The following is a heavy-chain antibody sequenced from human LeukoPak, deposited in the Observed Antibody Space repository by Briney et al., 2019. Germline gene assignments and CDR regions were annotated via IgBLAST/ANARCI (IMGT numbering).Heavy chain of an antibody. CDR1: GFTFSSYW. V-gene: IGHV3-7*01. Sequence: GGSLRLSCAASGFTFSSYWMSWVRQAPGKGLEWVANIKQDGSEKYYVDSVKGRFTISRDNAKNSLYLQMNSLRAEDTAVYYCARARDIVVVPAATPPGYWGQGTLVTVSS. D-gene: IGHD2-2*01. CDR2: IKQDGSEK. J-gene: IGHJ4*02. CDR3: ARARDIVVVPAATPPGY.